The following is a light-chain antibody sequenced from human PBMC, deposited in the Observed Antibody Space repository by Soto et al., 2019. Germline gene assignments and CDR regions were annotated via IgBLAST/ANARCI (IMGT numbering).Light chain of an antibody. Sequence: QSALTQPASVSGSPGQSITISCTGTSSDVGDHNYVSWYQQQPGKAPKLMIYAVSNRPSGVSNRFSGSKSGNTASLTISGLQAEDEADYSCSSYTTSSTVIFGGGTKLTVL. CDR2: AVS. CDR1: SSDVGDHNY. V-gene: IGLV2-14*03. CDR3: SSYTTSSTVI. J-gene: IGLJ2*01.